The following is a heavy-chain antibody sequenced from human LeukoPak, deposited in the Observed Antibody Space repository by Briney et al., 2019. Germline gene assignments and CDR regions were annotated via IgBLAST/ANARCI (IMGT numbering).Heavy chain of an antibody. D-gene: IGHD1-26*01. V-gene: IGHV3-23*01. CDR1: GFTFTTSW. CDR2: ISGSGGST. J-gene: IGHJ4*02. Sequence: GGSLRLSCAASGFTFTTSWMHWVRQAPGKGLEWVSSISGSGGSTYYADSVKGRFTISRDNSKNTLYLQMNSLRAEDTAVYYCAEEVGATYPTFDYWGQGTLVTVSS. CDR3: AEEVGATYPTFDY.